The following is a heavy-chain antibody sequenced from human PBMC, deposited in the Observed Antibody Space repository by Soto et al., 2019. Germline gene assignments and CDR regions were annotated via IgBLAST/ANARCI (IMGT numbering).Heavy chain of an antibody. CDR2: ISSDGGKK. CDR3: AKVLGDCSSSTCSREAYYYYGMDV. V-gene: IGHV3-30*18. J-gene: IGHJ6*02. D-gene: IGHD2-2*03. Sequence: QVQLVESGGGVVQPGRSLRLSCSASGFTFSTYGMHWVRQAPGKGLEWVAVISSDGGKKYYGESVKGRISISRDNPKNTVDLQMNGLRAEDTAVYYCAKVLGDCSSSTCSREAYYYYGMDVWGPGTTVTVSS. CDR1: GFTFSTYG.